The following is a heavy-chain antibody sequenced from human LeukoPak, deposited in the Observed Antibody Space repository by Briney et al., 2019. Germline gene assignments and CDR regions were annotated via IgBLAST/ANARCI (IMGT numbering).Heavy chain of an antibody. CDR1: GFTFSSYA. J-gene: IGHJ1*01. V-gene: IGHV3-23*01. CDR2: ISGSGGST. D-gene: IGHD2-2*01. CDR3: AKDVPGYCSSTSCPPYFQH. Sequence: PGGSLRLSCAASGFTFSSYAMSWVRQAPGKGLEWVSAISGSGGSTYYADSVKGRFTISRDNSKNTLYLQMNSLRAEDTAVYYCAKDVPGYCSSTSCPPYFQHWGQGTLVTVSS.